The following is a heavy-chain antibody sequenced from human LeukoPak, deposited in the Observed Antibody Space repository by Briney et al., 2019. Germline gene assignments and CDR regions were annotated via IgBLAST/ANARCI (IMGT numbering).Heavy chain of an antibody. J-gene: IGHJ4*02. CDR3: ARAFSSAMATTGDY. CDR2: ISYDGSNK. CDR1: GFTFSSYA. V-gene: IGHV3-30*04. D-gene: IGHD5-24*01. Sequence: PGGSLRLSCAASGFTFSSYAMHWVRQAPGKGLEWVAVISYDGSNKYYADSVKGRFTISRDNSKNTLYLQMNSLRAEDTAVYYCARAFSSAMATTGDYWGQGTLVTVSS.